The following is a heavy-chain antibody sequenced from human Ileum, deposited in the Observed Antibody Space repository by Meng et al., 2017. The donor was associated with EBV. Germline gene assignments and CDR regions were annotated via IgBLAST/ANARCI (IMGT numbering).Heavy chain of an antibody. D-gene: IGHD4-17*01. CDR2: IFYRGNT. CDR1: GDSMSSTNYY. CDR3: VSAYDYGDYEAFAY. V-gene: IGHV4-39*07. J-gene: IGHJ4*02. Sequence: PELGGPSTPLSPPCSVPGDSMSSTNYYWGWFRQSPGKALECIGTIFYRGNTFYNPSLKTRLTISVDTSKNEFSLNLKSVTAADTAVYYCVSAYDYGDYEAFAYWGLGSLVTVSS.